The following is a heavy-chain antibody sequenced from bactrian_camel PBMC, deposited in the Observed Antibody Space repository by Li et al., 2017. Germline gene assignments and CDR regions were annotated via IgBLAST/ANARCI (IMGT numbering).Heavy chain of an antibody. J-gene: IGHJ6*01. Sequence: HVQLVESGGGSVQAGGSLRLSCVVSGYTLGNICIGWFRQVLGKGPEGVATITSAGTTTYADSVKGRFTISSDNAKNTLSLQLNSLNTEDTAMYYCAKHVISWIRHAPPQPDEYRTWGQGTQVTVS. CDR3: AKHVISWIRHAPPQPDEYRT. V-gene: IGHV3S53*01. CDR1: GYTLGNIC. D-gene: IGHD6*01. CDR2: ITSAGTT.